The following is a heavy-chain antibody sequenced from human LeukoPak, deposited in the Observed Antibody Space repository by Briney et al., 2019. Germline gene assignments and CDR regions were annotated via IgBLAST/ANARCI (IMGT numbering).Heavy chain of an antibody. D-gene: IGHD3-3*01. V-gene: IGHV3-23*01. CDR2: ISGSGGST. CDR3: AKKMDVLEWPATGNWFDP. CDR1: GFTFSSYA. J-gene: IGHJ5*02. Sequence: PGGSLRLSCAASGFTFSSYAMSWVRQAPGKGLEWVSAISGSGGSTYYADSVKGRFTISRDNSKNTLYLQMNSLRAEDTAVYYCAKKMDVLEWPATGNWFDPWGQGTLVTVSS.